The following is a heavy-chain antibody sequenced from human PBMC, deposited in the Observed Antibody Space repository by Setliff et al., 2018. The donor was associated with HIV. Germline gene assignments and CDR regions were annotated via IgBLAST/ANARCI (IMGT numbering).Heavy chain of an antibody. CDR2: ISASSVNT. CDR3: ARVPVSNYYYYMDV. J-gene: IGHJ6*03. CDR1: GYTFINYH. V-gene: IGHV1-18*01. Sequence: GASVKVSCKASGYTFINYHITWVRQAPGQGLEWVGSISASSVNTNYTQGRVTMTTDISTSTAYMELRSLRSADSAVYYCARVPVSNYYYYMDVWGKGTTVTVSS.